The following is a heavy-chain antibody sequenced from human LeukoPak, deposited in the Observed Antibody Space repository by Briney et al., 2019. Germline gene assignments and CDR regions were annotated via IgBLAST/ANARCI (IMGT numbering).Heavy chain of an antibody. Sequence: ASVKVSCKASGGTFSSYAISWVRQAPGQGLEWMGGIIPIFGTANYAQKFQGRVTITAEESTSTAYMELSSLRSEDTAVYYCARQGTVTTFWGAFDIWGQGTMVTVSS. CDR3: ARQGTVTTFWGAFDI. V-gene: IGHV1-69*01. D-gene: IGHD4-17*01. J-gene: IGHJ3*02. CDR2: IIPIFGTA. CDR1: GGTFSSYA.